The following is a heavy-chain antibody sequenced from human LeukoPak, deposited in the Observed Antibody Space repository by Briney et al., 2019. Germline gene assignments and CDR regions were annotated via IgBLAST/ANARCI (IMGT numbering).Heavy chain of an antibody. CDR3: ARLVVTLPAFDY. CDR1: GGSISSSSYY. D-gene: IGHD4-23*01. J-gene: IGHJ4*02. Sequence: TLSLTCTVSGGSISSSSYYWGWIRQPPGKGLEWIGYIYYSGSTYYNPSLKSRVTISVDTSKNQFSLKVSSVTAADTAVYYCARLVVTLPAFDYWGQGTLVTDYS. CDR2: IYYSGST. V-gene: IGHV4-30-4*08.